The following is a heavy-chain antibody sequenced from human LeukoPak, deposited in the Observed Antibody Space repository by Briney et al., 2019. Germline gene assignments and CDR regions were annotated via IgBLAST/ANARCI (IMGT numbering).Heavy chain of an antibody. CDR3: ARDDYRGVTNFDP. Sequence: SETLSLICTVSGGSISPYFWSWIRQPRGKGLEWIGYISYSGNTNYNPSLKSRVTISVDTAKNQVSLQLTSVTAVDTAVYYCARDDYRGVTNFDPWGQGTLVTVSS. D-gene: IGHD3-10*01. CDR1: GGSISPYF. J-gene: IGHJ5*02. V-gene: IGHV4-59*01. CDR2: ISYSGNT.